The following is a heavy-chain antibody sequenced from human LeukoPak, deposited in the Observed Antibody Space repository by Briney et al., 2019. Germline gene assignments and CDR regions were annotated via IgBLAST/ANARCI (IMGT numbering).Heavy chain of an antibody. D-gene: IGHD3-10*01. J-gene: IGHJ4*02. V-gene: IGHV3-9*01. CDR3: AKDMNSYGSGSSYNPWGPFDS. Sequence: GRSLRLFCAASGFTFDNYAMQWVRQAPGKGLEWVSGIAWNSGNTGFAASVKGRFTISRDNAENSLSLQMNSLTPEDTAFYFCAKDMNSYGSGSSYNPWGPFDSWGQGTLVTVSS. CDR2: IAWNSGNT. CDR1: GFTFDNYA.